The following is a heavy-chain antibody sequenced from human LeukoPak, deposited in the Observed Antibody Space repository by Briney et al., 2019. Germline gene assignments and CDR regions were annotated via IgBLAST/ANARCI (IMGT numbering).Heavy chain of an antibody. CDR1: GDSVSSNSVT. Sequence: SQTLSLTCAISGDSVSSNSVTWNWIRQSPSRGLEWLGRTYYRSTWYNDYAVSVRGRITVNPDTSKNQFSLHLNSVTPVDTAVYYCARRLTQYDCFDPWGQGLLVTVSS. CDR3: ARRLTQYDCFDP. D-gene: IGHD2-2*01. V-gene: IGHV6-1*01. J-gene: IGHJ5*02. CDR2: TYYRSTWYN.